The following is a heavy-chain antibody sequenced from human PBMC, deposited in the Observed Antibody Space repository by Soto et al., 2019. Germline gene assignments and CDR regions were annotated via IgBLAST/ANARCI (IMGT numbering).Heavy chain of an antibody. D-gene: IGHD3-3*01. CDR1: GFSLSDHAVG. CDR3: AFARFGRFVASFDS. V-gene: IGHV2-5*02. CDR2: IYWDGDK. J-gene: IGHJ4*02. Sequence: QITLKESGPALVKPTQTLTLTCSYSGFSLSDHAVGVGWIRQSPGKALEWLALIYWDGDKRYRPSLQSMLTITKDNSEDQVVLTMTDVDPVDTDTYYCAFARFGRFVASFDSWGQGTLVTVSA.